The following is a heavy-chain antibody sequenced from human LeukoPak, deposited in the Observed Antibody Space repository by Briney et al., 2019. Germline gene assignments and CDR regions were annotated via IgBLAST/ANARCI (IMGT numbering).Heavy chain of an antibody. V-gene: IGHV3-23*01. J-gene: IGHJ4*02. Sequence: GGSLRLSCAASGLTFSSYGMSWVRQAPGKGLEWVSAISGSGGSTYYADSVKGRFTISRDNSKNTLYLQMNSLRAEDTAVYYCAKSMAGYNYPLDYWGQGTLVTVSS. CDR3: AKSMAGYNYPLDY. CDR1: GLTFSSYG. D-gene: IGHD5-24*01. CDR2: ISGSGGST.